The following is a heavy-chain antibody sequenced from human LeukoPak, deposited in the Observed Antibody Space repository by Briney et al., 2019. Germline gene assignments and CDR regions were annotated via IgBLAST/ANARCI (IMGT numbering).Heavy chain of an antibody. J-gene: IGHJ4*02. V-gene: IGHV4-39*07. CDR2: INYGGRT. CDR3: ARGTYSSGWFSFDY. CDR1: GGSIRGRTYY. D-gene: IGHD6-19*01. Sequence: SETLSLTCTVSGGSIRGRTYYWGWIPQPPGKALEWIGSINYGGRTYYNPSLKSRVTISVDTSKNQFSLKLSSVTAADTAVYYCARGTYSSGWFSFDYWGQGTLVTVSS.